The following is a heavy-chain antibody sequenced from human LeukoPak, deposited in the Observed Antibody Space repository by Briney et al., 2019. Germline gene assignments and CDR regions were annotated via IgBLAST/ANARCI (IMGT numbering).Heavy chain of an antibody. Sequence: GGSLRLSCAASGFTFSSYAMSWVRQAPGKGLEWVSGISGSGSNTYYADSVKGRFTISRDNSKNTLYLQMNSLRAEDTAVYYCAEGYYNYDFWGQGTLVTVSS. CDR2: ISGSGSNT. V-gene: IGHV3-23*01. J-gene: IGHJ4*02. CDR3: AEGYYNYDF. CDR1: GFTFSSYA. D-gene: IGHD3-10*01.